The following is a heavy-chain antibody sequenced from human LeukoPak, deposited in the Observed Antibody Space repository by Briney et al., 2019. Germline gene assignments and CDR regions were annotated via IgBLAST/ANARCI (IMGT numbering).Heavy chain of an antibody. J-gene: IGHJ3*02. CDR2: IYSGGDT. CDR3: ARAVGVTAIHNAFDI. V-gene: IGHV3-66*02. Sequence: GGSLRLSCAASGFTVSSNYMSRVRQAPGKGLEWVSVIYSGGDTDYADSVKGRFTISRDNSKNTLYLQMNSLRAEDTAVYYCARAVGVTAIHNAFDIWGQGTMVTVSS. CDR1: GFTVSSNY. D-gene: IGHD2-21*02.